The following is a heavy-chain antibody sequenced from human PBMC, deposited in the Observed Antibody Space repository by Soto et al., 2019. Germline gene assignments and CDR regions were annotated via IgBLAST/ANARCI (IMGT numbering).Heavy chain of an antibody. V-gene: IGHV1-69*01. CDR3: ARDRDVGAKGGKDAFDL. D-gene: IGHD1-26*01. CDR1: GGTFSSYA. Sequence: QVQLVQSGAEVKKPGSSVKVSCKASGGTFSSYAISWVRQAPGQGLEWMGGIIPIFGTANYAQKFQGRVTITADESTSTAYMELSSLRSEDTAVYYCARDRDVGAKGGKDAFDLWGQGTMVTVSS. CDR2: IIPIFGTA. J-gene: IGHJ3*01.